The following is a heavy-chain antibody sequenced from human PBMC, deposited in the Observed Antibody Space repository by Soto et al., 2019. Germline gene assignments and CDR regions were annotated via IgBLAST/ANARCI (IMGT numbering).Heavy chain of an antibody. J-gene: IGHJ3*01. D-gene: IGHD3-10*01. Sequence: EVQLLESGGGLVQPGGSLRLSCAASGFTFSSYAMSWVRQAPGKGLEWVSAISGSGGSTYYADSAKGRRTISRDNSKNTMYLQMNSLRAEDTAMYYCARAKWFGDWFGDVFDLWGQGTMVTVSS. CDR2: ISGSGGST. CDR1: GFTFSSYA. V-gene: IGHV3-23*01. CDR3: ARAKWFGDWFGDVFDL.